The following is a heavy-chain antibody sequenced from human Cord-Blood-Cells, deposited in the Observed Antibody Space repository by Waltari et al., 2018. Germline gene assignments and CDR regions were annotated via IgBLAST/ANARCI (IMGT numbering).Heavy chain of an antibody. CDR1: GGSFSGYY. CDR3: ARAMTRVAFDI. Sequence: QVQLRQWGAGLLKPSETLSLTCAVYGGSFSGYYWSWIRQPPGKGLEWIGEINHSGSSNSNPSLKSRVTISVDTSKNQFSLKLSSVTAADTAVYYCARAMTRVAFDIWGQGTMVTVSS. V-gene: IGHV4-34*01. D-gene: IGHD4-17*01. CDR2: INHSGSS. J-gene: IGHJ3*02.